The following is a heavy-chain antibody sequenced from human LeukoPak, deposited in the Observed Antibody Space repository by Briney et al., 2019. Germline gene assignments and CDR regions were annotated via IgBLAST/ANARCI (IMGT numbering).Heavy chain of an antibody. CDR1: GFTFSSYS. V-gene: IGHV3-48*01. CDR3: ARDRCSSTSCGFDY. Sequence: GGSLRLSCAASGFTFSSYSMNWVRQAPGKGLEWVSYISSSSSTIYYADSVKGRFTISRDNAKNSLYLQMNSLRAEDTAVYYCARDRCSSTSCGFDYWGQGTRVTVSS. D-gene: IGHD2-2*01. CDR2: ISSSSSTI. J-gene: IGHJ4*02.